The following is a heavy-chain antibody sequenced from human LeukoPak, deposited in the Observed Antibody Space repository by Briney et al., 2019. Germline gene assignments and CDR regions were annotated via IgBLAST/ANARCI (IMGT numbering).Heavy chain of an antibody. J-gene: IGHJ4*02. V-gene: IGHV3-21*01. CDR2: ISSSSSYI. Sequence: GGSLRLSCAASGFTFSSYSMNWVRQAPGRGLEWVSSISSSSSYIYYADSVKGRFTISRDNAKNSLYLQMNSLRAEDTAVYYCARGGSGWYSDYRGQGTLVTVSS. CDR3: ARGGSGWYSDY. CDR1: GFTFSSYS. D-gene: IGHD6-19*01.